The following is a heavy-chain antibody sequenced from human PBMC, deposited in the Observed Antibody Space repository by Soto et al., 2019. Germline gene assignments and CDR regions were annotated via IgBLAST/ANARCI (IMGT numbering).Heavy chain of an antibody. CDR3: ALPGIAAVGTGYYYFGMDV. Sequence: ASVKVSCKASGYTFTSYAINWVRQAPGQGLEWMGWISASNGNTNYAQKLQGRVTMTTDTSTSTAYMELRSLRPDDTAVYYCALPGIAAVGTGYYYFGMDVWGQGTTVTVSS. V-gene: IGHV1-18*01. D-gene: IGHD6-13*01. J-gene: IGHJ6*02. CDR1: GYTFTSYA. CDR2: ISASNGNT.